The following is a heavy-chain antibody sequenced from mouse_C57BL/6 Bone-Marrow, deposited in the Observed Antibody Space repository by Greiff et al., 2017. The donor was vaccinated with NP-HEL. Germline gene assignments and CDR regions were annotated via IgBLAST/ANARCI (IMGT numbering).Heavy chain of an antibody. CDR1: GFTFSSYA. CDR2: ISDGGSYT. CDR3: ARLITTVGMDY. V-gene: IGHV5-4*03. D-gene: IGHD1-1*01. J-gene: IGHJ4*01. Sequence: EVKLMESGGGLVKPGGSLKLSCAASGFTFSSYAMSWVRQTPEKRLEWVATISDGGSYTYYPDNVKGRFTISRDNAKNNLYLQMSHLKSEDTAMYYCARLITTVGMDYWGQGTSVTVSS.